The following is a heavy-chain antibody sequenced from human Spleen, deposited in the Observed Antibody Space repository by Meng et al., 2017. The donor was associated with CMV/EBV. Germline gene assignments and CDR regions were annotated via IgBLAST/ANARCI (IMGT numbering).Heavy chain of an antibody. Sequence: QVQLKQWGAGLLKPSETLSLTCAVYGGSFSGYYWSWIRQPPGKGLEWIGEINHSGSTNYNPSLKSRVTISVDTSKNQFSLKLSSVTAADTAVYYCARGKGRSGPWDCWGQGTLVTVSS. V-gene: IGHV4-34*01. CDR2: INHSGST. D-gene: IGHD3-3*01. CDR1: GGSFSGYY. CDR3: ARGKGRSGPWDC. J-gene: IGHJ4*02.